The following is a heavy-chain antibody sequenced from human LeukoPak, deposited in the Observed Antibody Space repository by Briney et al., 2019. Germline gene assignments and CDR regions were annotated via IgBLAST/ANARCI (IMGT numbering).Heavy chain of an antibody. CDR2: ISYDGSNK. CDR3: AKDLGGSYPNFDY. D-gene: IGHD1-26*01. J-gene: IGHJ4*02. Sequence: GGSLRLSCAASGFTFSSYGMHWVRQAPGKGLEWVAVISYDGSNKYYADSVKGRFTISRDNSKNTLYLQMNSLRAEDTAVYYCAKDLGGSYPNFDYWGQGTLVTVSS. CDR1: GFTFSSYG. V-gene: IGHV3-30*18.